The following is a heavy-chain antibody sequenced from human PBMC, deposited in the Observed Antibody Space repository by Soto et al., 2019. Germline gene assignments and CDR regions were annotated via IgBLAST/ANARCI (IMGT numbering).Heavy chain of an antibody. CDR1: EITFSSYG. CDR3: AKDRAPHSSGWYEGY. D-gene: IGHD6-19*01. CDR2: ISYDGSNK. V-gene: IGHV3-30*18. J-gene: IGHJ4*02. Sequence: QVQLEESGGGVVQPGRSLRLSCAASEITFSSYGMHWVRQAPGKGLEWVAVISYDGSNKYYADSVKGRFTISRDNSKNTLYLQMNSLRAEDTAVYYCAKDRAPHSSGWYEGYWGQGTLVTVSS.